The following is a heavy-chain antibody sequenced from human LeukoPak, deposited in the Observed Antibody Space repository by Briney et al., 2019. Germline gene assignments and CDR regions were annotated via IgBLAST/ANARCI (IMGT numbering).Heavy chain of an antibody. CDR1: GFTFGDYA. D-gene: IGHD3-10*01. J-gene: IGHJ3*02. V-gene: IGHV3-49*04. CDR2: IRGKAYGGTT. CDR3: SRVLLLWFGDGAFDI. Sequence: GGSLRLSCTASGFTFGDYAMSWVRQAPGKGLECVGLIRGKAYGGTTEYAASVKGRFTFSRDDSKSIAYLQMNSLKTEDTAVYYCSRVLLLWFGDGAFDIWGQGTMVTVSS.